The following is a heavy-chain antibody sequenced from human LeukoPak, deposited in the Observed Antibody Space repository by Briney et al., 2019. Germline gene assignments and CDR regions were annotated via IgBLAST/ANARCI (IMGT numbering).Heavy chain of an antibody. CDR3: AGEHSSSWYVDY. Sequence: GKSLRLSCAASGFTFSSYEMNWVRQAPGKGLEWVSYISSSGSTIYYADSVKGRFTISRDNAKNSLYLQMNSLRVEDTAVYYCAGEHSSSWYVDYWGQGTLVTVSS. CDR2: ISSSGSTI. D-gene: IGHD6-13*01. V-gene: IGHV3-48*03. CDR1: GFTFSSYE. J-gene: IGHJ4*02.